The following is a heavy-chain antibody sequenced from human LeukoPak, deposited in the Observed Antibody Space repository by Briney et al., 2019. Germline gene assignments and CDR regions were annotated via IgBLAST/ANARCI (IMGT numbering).Heavy chain of an antibody. J-gene: IGHJ4*02. Sequence: PSETLSLTCTVSGDSISSYNYFWGWIRQPPGKGLEWIGNIYYSGSTNYNPSLKSRVTISVDTSKNQFSLKLSSVTAADTAVYYCARVQQQLLPFDYWGQGILVTVSS. V-gene: IGHV4-61*01. CDR2: IYYSGST. D-gene: IGHD6-13*01. CDR3: ARVQQQLLPFDY. CDR1: GDSISSYNYF.